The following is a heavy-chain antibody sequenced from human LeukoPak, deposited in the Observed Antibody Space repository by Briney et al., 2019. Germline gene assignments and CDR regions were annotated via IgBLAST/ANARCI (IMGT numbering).Heavy chain of an antibody. Sequence: SETLSLACAIYGGSFSNFYWNWIRQSPGKGLEWIGEITQSGNTNYNPSLKSRVTIPVDTSKNHCSLKLTSVTAADTAVYYCARHDEYSSNHVGLDYWGQGTLVTVSS. CDR1: GGSFSNFY. CDR3: ARHDEYSSNHVGLDY. V-gene: IGHV4-34*01. D-gene: IGHD6-13*01. J-gene: IGHJ4*02. CDR2: ITQSGNT.